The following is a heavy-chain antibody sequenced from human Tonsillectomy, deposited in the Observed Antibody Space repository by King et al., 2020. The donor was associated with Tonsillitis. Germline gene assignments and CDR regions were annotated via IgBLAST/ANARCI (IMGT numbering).Heavy chain of an antibody. CDR2: INHSGST. V-gene: IGHV4-34*01. D-gene: IGHD5-12*01. J-gene: IGHJ4*02. CDR3: ARGPGYSGYDFEY. CDR1: GGSFSGYY. Sequence: VQLPQWGAGLLKPSETLSLTCAVYGGSFSGYYWSWIRQPPGKGLEWIGEINHSGSTNYNPSLKSRVTISVDTSKNQFSLKLSSVTAADTAVYYCARGPGYSGYDFEYWGQGPLVTVSS.